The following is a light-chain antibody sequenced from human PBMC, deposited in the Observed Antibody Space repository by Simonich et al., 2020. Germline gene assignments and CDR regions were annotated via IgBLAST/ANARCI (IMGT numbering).Light chain of an antibody. CDR3: SSYTSGSTLV. CDR1: SSDVGGYNY. J-gene: IGLJ2*01. Sequence: QSALTQPASVSGSPVQSITISCTGTSSDVGGYNYVSWYQQHPGKAPTLMIYAVSKRPSGVSNRFSGSKSGNTASLTISGLQAEDEADYYCSSYTSGSTLVFGGGTKLTVL. V-gene: IGLV2-14*01. CDR2: AVS.